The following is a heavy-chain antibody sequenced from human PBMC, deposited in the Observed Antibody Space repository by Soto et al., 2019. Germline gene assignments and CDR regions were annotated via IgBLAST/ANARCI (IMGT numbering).Heavy chain of an antibody. J-gene: IGHJ3*02. CDR1: GFTFSSYA. CDR3: ARGRSRDAFDI. CDR2: ISYDGSNK. Sequence: GGSLRLSCAASGFTFSSYAMHWVRQAPGKGLEWVAVISYDGSNKYYADSVKGRFTISRDNSKNTLYLQMNSLRAEDTAVYYCARGRSRDAFDIWGQGTMVTV. V-gene: IGHV3-30-3*01.